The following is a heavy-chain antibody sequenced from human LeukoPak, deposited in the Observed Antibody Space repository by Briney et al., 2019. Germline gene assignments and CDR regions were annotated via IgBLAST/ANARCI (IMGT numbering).Heavy chain of an antibody. Sequence: GGTLRLSCAASGVSFSSYGMSWVRQAPGKGLEWVSAISGSGGSTYYADSVKGRFTISRDNSKNTLYLQMNSLRAEDTAVYYCAKRMVRGVIFDYWGQGTLVTVSS. J-gene: IGHJ4*02. CDR3: AKRMVRGVIFDY. V-gene: IGHV3-23*01. D-gene: IGHD3-10*01. CDR1: GVSFSSYG. CDR2: ISGSGGST.